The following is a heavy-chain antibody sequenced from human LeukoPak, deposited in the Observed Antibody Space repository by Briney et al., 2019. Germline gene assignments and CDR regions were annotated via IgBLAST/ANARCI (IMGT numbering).Heavy chain of an antibody. J-gene: IGHJ4*02. CDR2: ISAYNGNT. V-gene: IGHV1-18*01. D-gene: IGHD2-2*01. Sequence: ASVKVSCKASGYTFTSYGISWVRQAPGQGLEWMGCISAYNGNTNYAQDLQGRVTITTHTSTSTAYMELRSLRSDDTAVYYCARDRYCSSTSCYASGDYWGQGTLVTVSS. CDR1: GYTFTSYG. CDR3: ARDRYCSSTSCYASGDY.